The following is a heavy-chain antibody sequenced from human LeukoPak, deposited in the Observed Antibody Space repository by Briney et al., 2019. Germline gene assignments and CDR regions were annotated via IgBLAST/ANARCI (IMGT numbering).Heavy chain of an antibody. CDR1: GGSISGYY. Sequence: SSETLSLTCTVSGGSISGYYWSWIRQPPGKGLEWIGCVYYSGTTNYNPSLKSRGTISLDTSRNQFSLKLSSVTAADTAVYYCARQADSSLYYYFDNWGQGTLVTVSS. CDR3: ARQADSSLYYYFDN. J-gene: IGHJ4*02. CDR2: VYYSGTT. V-gene: IGHV4-59*08. D-gene: IGHD6-13*01.